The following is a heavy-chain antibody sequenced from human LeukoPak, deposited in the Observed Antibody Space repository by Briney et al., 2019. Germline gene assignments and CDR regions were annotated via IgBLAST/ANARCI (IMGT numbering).Heavy chain of an antibody. J-gene: IGHJ4*02. CDR1: GFTFSSYT. CDR3: AKDSYYDYVWGSYRYTNQFDY. D-gene: IGHD3-16*02. V-gene: IGHV3-21*04. CDR2: ISSSSGYI. Sequence: GGSLRLSCAASGFTFSSYTMNWVRQAPGKGLEWVSSISSSSGYIYYADSVKGRFTISRDNAKNSLYLQMNSLRAEDTALYYCAKDSYYDYVWGSYRYTNQFDYWGQGTLVTVSS.